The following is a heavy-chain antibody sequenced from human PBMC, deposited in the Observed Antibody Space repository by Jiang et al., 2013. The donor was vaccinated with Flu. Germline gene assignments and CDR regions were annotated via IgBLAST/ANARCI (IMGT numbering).Heavy chain of an antibody. CDR3: ARAPSFWSGSHFDY. CDR2: ISSDSSTI. D-gene: IGHD3-3*01. Sequence: VQLVESGGGLVQPGGSLRLSCAASGFTFSSYSMNWVRQAPGKGLEWVSYISSDSSTIYYADSVKGRFTISRDNAKSSLYLQMNSLRDEDTAVYYCARAPSFWSGSHFDYWGQGTLVTVSS. V-gene: IGHV3-48*02. J-gene: IGHJ4*02. CDR1: GFTFSSYS.